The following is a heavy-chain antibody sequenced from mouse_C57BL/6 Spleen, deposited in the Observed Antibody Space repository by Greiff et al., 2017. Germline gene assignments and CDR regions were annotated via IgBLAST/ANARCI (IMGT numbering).Heavy chain of an antibody. Sequence: QVQLQQPGAELVKPGASVKMSCKASGYTFTSYWITWVKQRPGQGLEWIGDIYPGSGSTNYNEKFKSKATLTVDTSSSTAYMQLSSLTSEDSAVYYCARKYYDSSYGDYWGQGTTLTVAS. D-gene: IGHD1-1*01. CDR1: GYTFTSYW. CDR3: ARKYYDSSYGDY. J-gene: IGHJ2*01. V-gene: IGHV1-55*01. CDR2: IYPGSGST.